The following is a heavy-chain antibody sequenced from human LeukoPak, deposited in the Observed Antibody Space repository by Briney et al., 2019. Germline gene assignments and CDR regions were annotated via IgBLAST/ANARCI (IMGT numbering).Heavy chain of an antibody. CDR3: AGHHPRNTVDF. CDR1: GGSFSGYY. J-gene: IGHJ4*02. CDR2: INHSGST. D-gene: IGHD2/OR15-2a*01. Sequence: SETLSLTCAVYGGSFSGYYWSWIRQPPGKGLEWIGEINHSGSTNYNPSLKSRVTISLDTSKIQFSLKLSSVTAADTAVYYCAGHHPRNTVDFWGQGTLVTVYS. V-gene: IGHV4-34*01.